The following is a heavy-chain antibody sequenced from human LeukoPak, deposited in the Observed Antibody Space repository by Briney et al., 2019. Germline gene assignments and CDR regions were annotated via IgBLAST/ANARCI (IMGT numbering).Heavy chain of an antibody. Sequence: TGGCLSLSCAASGFTFSNYGTHRVRLAPGKGLEWVAFIYYHGNNKNYGDFVKGRFTISRDNSKNTLFLQMNSLRAEDTAVYYCARGNYYGSGCDFWGQGSLVTVSS. J-gene: IGHJ4*02. CDR1: GFTFSNYG. D-gene: IGHD3-10*01. CDR2: IYYHGNNK. CDR3: ARGNYYGSGCDF. V-gene: IGHV3-30*02.